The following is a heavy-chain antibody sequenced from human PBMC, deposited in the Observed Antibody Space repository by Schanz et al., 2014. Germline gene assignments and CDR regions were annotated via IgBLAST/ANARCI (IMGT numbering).Heavy chain of an antibody. J-gene: IGHJ3*02. V-gene: IGHV3-21*01. CDR2: ISSGGRNI. Sequence: EVPLVESGGGVVQPGGSLRISCAASGFTFSGYAMSWVRQAPGKGLEWVSSISSGGRNISYADSLKGRFTISRDNARNSLYLQMDSLRAEDTAVYYCARGIITMVPGGDVCAFDMWGQGTMVTVSS. D-gene: IGHD3-10*01. CDR1: GFTFSGYA. CDR3: ARGIITMVPGGDVCAFDM.